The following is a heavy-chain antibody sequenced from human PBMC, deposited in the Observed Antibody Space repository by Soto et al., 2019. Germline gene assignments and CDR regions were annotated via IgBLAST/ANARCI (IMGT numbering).Heavy chain of an antibody. CDR3: ARSLRGVIIDFDS. D-gene: IGHD3-10*01. CDR1: GFTFSSNA. J-gene: IGHJ4*02. CDR2: ISGTTDNT. Sequence: PGGSLRLSCAASGFTFSSNAMSWFRQAPGKGLEWVSAISGTTDNTYYADSVKGRFTISRDNSKDTLYLQMNSLRAEDTALYYCARSLRGVIIDFDSWGQGTLVTVSS. V-gene: IGHV3-23*01.